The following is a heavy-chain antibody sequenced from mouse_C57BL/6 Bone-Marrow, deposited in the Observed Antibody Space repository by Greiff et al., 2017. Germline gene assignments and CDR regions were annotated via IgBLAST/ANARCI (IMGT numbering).Heavy chain of an antibody. V-gene: IGHV1-81*01. D-gene: IGHD1-1*01. CDR3: AREGVIYYYGSSYGSYWYFDV. CDR1: GYTFTSSG. J-gene: IGHJ1*03. Sequence: VQLQQSGAELARPGASVKLSCKASGYTFTSSGLSWVKQRTGQGLEWIGEIYPRSGNTSYNEKFKGKATLTADKSSSTAYMELRSLTSEDSAVYVCAREGVIYYYGSSYGSYWYFDVWGTGTTVTVSS. CDR2: IYPRSGNT.